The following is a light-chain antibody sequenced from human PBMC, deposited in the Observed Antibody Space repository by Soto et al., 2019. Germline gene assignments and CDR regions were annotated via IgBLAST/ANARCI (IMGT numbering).Light chain of an antibody. Sequence: DIVLPQSPGTLSLSPGERATLSCRASQSVNSRYLAWYQQKPGQAPNLLIDGTSSRASGIPDRFSGSGSGTDFTLTISRLEPEDFAVYYCQQYVSSSLTFGGGTKVEIK. J-gene: IGKJ4*01. CDR3: QQYVSSSLT. CDR2: GTS. CDR1: QSVNSRY. V-gene: IGKV3-20*01.